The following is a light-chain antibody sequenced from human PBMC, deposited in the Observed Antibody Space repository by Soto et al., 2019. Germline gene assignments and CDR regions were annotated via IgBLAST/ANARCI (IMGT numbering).Light chain of an antibody. V-gene: IGLV2-14*03. J-gene: IGLJ1*01. CDR3: GSYTTSSNYV. Sequence: SVLTQPASVSGSPGLSITISCTGTSSDVGAYSFVSWYQQHPDKAPKLMIFDVSNRPSGVSNRFSGSKSGNTASLTISGLQSEDEAEYYCGSYTTSSNYVFGTGTKVTVL. CDR1: SSDVGAYSF. CDR2: DVS.